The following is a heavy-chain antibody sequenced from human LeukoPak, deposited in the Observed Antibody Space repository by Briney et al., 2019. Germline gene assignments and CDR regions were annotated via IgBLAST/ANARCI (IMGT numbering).Heavy chain of an antibody. D-gene: IGHD5-18*01. CDR2: IWYDGSNK. CDR1: GLTFSSYG. Sequence: GKSLRLSCAASGLTFSSYGMHWVRQAPGKGLEWVAVIWYDGSNKYYADSVKGRFTISRDNSKNTLYLQMNSLRVEDTAVYYCVSRDGYSYGLDYWGQGTPVTVSS. CDR3: VSRDGYSYGLDY. V-gene: IGHV3-33*01. J-gene: IGHJ4*02.